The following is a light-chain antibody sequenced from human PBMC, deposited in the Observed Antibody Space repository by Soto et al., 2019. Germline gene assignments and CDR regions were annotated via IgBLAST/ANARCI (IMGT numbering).Light chain of an antibody. V-gene: IGLV1-40*01. CDR2: GNS. CDR3: QSYDSSLRGV. J-gene: IGLJ2*01. CDR1: RSNIGAGYD. Sequence: QSVLTQPPPVSGAPGQRVTISCTGSRSNIGAGYDVHWYQQLPGTAPKLLIYGNSNRPSGVPDRFSGSKSGTSASLAITGLQAEDEADYYCQSYDSSLRGVFGGGTKLTVL.